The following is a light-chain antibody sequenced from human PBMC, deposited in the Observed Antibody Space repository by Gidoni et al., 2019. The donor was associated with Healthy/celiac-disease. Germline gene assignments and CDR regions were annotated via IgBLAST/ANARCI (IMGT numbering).Light chain of an antibody. CDR3: QAWDSSTAVV. Sequence: SYELTQPPSVSVSPGQTARITCAGDKLGDKYACWYQQKPGQSPVLVIYQDSKRPSGSPERFSGSNSGNTATLTISGTQAMDEADYYCQAWDSSTAVVFGGGTKLTVL. J-gene: IGLJ2*01. CDR2: QDS. V-gene: IGLV3-1*01. CDR1: KLGDKY.